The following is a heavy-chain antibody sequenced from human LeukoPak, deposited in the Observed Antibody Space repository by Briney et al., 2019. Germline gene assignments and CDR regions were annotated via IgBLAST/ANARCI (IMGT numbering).Heavy chain of an antibody. CDR1: GGSISSSSYY. V-gene: IGHV4-39*01. Sequence: SETLSLTCTVPGGSISSSSYYWGWIRQPPGKGLEWIGSIYYSGSTYYNPCLKSRVTISVGTSKNQFSLKLSSVTAADTAVYYCASTRRMTTVTPLREYWGQGTLVTVSS. D-gene: IGHD4-17*01. J-gene: IGHJ4*02. CDR3: ASTRRMTTVTPLREY. CDR2: IYYSGST.